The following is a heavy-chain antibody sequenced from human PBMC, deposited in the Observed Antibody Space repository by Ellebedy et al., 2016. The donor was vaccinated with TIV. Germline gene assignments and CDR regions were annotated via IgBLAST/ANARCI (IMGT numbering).Heavy chain of an antibody. Sequence: SETLSLTCTVSGGSISSYYWSWIRQPPGKGLEWIGYIYYSGSTNYNPSLKSRVTISVDTSKNQFSLKLSSVTAADTAVYYCASSFGGLHRYGMDVWGQGTTVTVSS. CDR3: ASSFGGLHRYGMDV. D-gene: IGHD3-10*01. V-gene: IGHV4-59*08. CDR1: GGSISSYY. J-gene: IGHJ6*02. CDR2: IYYSGST.